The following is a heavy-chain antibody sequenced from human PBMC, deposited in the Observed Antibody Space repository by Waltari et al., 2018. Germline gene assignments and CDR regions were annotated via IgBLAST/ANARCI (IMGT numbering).Heavy chain of an antibody. D-gene: IGHD2-8*02. Sequence: QVQLQESGPRLVKAAETLSLTCDVSGYAINSASFWGWSRQAPEKGLEWIATIYHDGTTFYNPSLTSRVTTSMDTSKNQISLKLKSVTAADTAVYYCTRQTLGYCTSAACRRLEAWGQGTLVTVSS. V-gene: IGHV4-38-2*01. CDR2: IYHDGTT. CDR1: GYAINSASF. CDR3: TRQTLGYCTSAACRRLEA. J-gene: IGHJ5*02.